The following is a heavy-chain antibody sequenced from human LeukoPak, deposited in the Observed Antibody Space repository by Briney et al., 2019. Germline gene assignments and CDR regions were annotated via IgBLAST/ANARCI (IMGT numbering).Heavy chain of an antibody. J-gene: IGHJ3*02. Sequence: SGPTLVKPTQTLTLTCTFSGFSLSTTGVGVGWIRQPPGKALEWLALFYWNDDKRYSPSLKSRLTITKGTSKNQVVLTMTNMDPVDTATYYCAHRETAVAGTWAFDIWGQGTMVTVSS. CDR2: FYWNDDK. V-gene: IGHV2-5*01. CDR1: GFSLSTTGVG. CDR3: AHRETAVAGTWAFDI. D-gene: IGHD6-19*01.